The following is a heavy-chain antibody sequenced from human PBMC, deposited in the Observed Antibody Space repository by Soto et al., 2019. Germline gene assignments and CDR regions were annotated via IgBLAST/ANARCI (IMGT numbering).Heavy chain of an antibody. Sequence: QVQLVESGGGVVQPGRSLRLSCAASGFTFSSYGMHWVRQAPGKGLEWVAVISYDGSNKYYADSVKGRFTISRDNSKNTLYLQMNSLRAEDTAVYYCAKDLAARPSDYYYYYGMDVW. CDR1: GFTFSSYG. CDR2: ISYDGSNK. J-gene: IGHJ6*01. CDR3: AKDLAARPSDYYYYYGMDV. D-gene: IGHD6-6*01. V-gene: IGHV3-30*18.